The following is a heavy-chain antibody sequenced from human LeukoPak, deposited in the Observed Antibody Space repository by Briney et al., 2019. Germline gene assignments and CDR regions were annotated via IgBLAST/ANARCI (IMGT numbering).Heavy chain of an antibody. CDR2: IIPIFGTA. Sequence: SVKVSCKASGGTFSSYAISWVRQAPGQGLEWMGGIIPIFGTANYAQKFQGRVTITADESTSTAYMELSSLRSEDTAVYYCASDAVGYCSSTSCYHDAFDIWGQGTMVTVSS. D-gene: IGHD2-2*01. CDR3: ASDAVGYCSSTSCYHDAFDI. CDR1: GGTFSSYA. V-gene: IGHV1-69*13. J-gene: IGHJ3*02.